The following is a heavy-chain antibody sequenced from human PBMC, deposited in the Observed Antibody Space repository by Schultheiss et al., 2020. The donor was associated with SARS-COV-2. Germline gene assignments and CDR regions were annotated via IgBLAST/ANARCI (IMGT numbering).Heavy chain of an antibody. D-gene: IGHD3-22*01. V-gene: IGHV4-39*07. CDR2: IYHSGST. CDR3: ARMTGYYYDSSGYSHFDY. CDR1: GGSISSYY. Sequence: SETLSLTCTVSGGSISSYYWGWIRQPPGKGLEWIGSIYHSGSTYYNPSLKSRVTISVDTSKNQFSLKLSSVTAADTAVYYCARMTGYYYDSSGYSHFDYWGQGTLVTVSS. J-gene: IGHJ4*02.